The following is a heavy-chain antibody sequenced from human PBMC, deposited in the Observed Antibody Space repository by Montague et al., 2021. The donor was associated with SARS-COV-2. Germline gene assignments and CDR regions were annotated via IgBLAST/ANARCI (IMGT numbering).Heavy chain of an antibody. CDR2: IYYSGST. J-gene: IGHJ4*02. CDR1: GGSISSYY. Sequence: SETLSLTCTVSGGSISSYYWCWTRQPPGKGLELIGYIYYSGSTNYNPSLKSRVTISVDTSKNQFSLKLSSVTAADTAVYYCAKVFPRWLQFDPCLDYWGQGTLVTVSS. CDR3: AKVFPRWLQFDPCLDY. D-gene: IGHD5-24*01. V-gene: IGHV4-59*01.